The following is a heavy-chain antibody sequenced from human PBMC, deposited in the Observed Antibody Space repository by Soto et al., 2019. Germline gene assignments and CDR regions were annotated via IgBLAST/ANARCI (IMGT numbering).Heavy chain of an antibody. CDR3: ARVSPYYYDSSGPDY. V-gene: IGHV4-31*03. D-gene: IGHD3-22*01. Sequence: QVQLQESGPGLVKPSQTLSLTCTVSGGSISSGGYYWSWIRQHPGKGLEWIGYIYYSGSTYYNPSLKSRVTISVDPSKNHYSLKLSYVTAADTAVYYCARVSPYYYDSSGPDYWGQGTLVTVSS. CDR1: GGSISSGGYY. J-gene: IGHJ4*02. CDR2: IYYSGST.